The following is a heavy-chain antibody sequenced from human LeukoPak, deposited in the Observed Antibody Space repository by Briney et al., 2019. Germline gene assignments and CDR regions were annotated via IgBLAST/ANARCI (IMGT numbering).Heavy chain of an antibody. V-gene: IGHV4-59*01. CDR2: IYTGGST. CDR3: AREFYGSGSSSLYYYYMDV. J-gene: IGHJ6*03. Sequence: SETLSLTCTVSGYSISSYYWSWIRQPPGKGLEWIGYIYTGGSTKYNPSLKSRVTLSVDTSKNQFSLNLSSVTTADTAVYYCAREFYGSGSSSLYYYYMDVWGKGTTVTISS. D-gene: IGHD3-10*01. CDR1: GYSISSYY.